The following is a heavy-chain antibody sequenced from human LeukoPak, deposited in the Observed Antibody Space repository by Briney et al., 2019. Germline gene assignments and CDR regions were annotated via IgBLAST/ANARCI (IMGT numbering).Heavy chain of an antibody. D-gene: IGHD2-15*01. J-gene: IGHJ4*02. Sequence: GGSLRLSCAASGFTFKTYAMSWVRQAPGKGLEWVPTFGSSANTYYADSVKGRFTISRDNSRNTLYLQMNTLKVGDTAVYYCAKRGGGVVLVDTTRYYFDSWGQGTLVTVSS. CDR1: GFTFKTYA. CDR3: AKRGGGVVLVDTTRYYFDS. CDR2: FGSSANT. V-gene: IGHV3-23*01.